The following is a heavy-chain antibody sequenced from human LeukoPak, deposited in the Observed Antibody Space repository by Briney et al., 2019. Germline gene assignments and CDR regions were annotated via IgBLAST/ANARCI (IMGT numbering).Heavy chain of an antibody. D-gene: IGHD2-15*01. J-gene: IGHJ4*02. Sequence: GGSLRLSCAASGFTFSSYAMHWVRQAPGKGLEWVAVISYDGSNKYYADSVKGRFTISRDSSKNTLYLQMNSLRAGDAAVYYCAKAPVTTCSGAYCYPFDYWSQGTLVTVSS. CDR1: GFTFSSYA. CDR2: ISYDGSNK. V-gene: IGHV3-30*04. CDR3: AKAPVTTCSGAYCYPFDY.